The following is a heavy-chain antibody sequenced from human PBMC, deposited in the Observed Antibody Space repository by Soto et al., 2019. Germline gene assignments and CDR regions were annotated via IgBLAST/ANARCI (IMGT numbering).Heavy chain of an antibody. V-gene: IGHV1-69*13. D-gene: IGHD1-7*01. CDR2: IIPIFGTA. CDR1: GGTFSSYA. J-gene: IGHJ6*02. Sequence: SVKVSCKASGGTFSSYAISWVRQAPGQGLEWMGGIIPIFGTANYAQKFQGRVTITADESTSTGYMELSSLRSEDTAVYYCARDLLTGTTLDYYYYYGMDVWGQGTTVTVSS. CDR3: ARDLLTGTTLDYYYYYGMDV.